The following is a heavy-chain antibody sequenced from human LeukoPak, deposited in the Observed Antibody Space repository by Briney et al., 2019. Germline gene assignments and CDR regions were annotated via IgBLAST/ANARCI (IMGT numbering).Heavy chain of an antibody. Sequence: SETLSLTCAVYGGSFSGYYWSWIRQPPGKGLEWIGEINHSGSTNYNPSLKSRVTISVDTSKNQFSLRLSSVTAADTAVYYCAREGVGNYWGQGTLVTVSS. J-gene: IGHJ4*02. CDR1: GGSFSGYY. CDR2: INHSGST. V-gene: IGHV4-34*01. CDR3: AREGVGNY. D-gene: IGHD7-27*01.